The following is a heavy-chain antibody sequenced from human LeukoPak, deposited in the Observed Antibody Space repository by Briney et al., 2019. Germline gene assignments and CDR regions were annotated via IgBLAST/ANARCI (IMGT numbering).Heavy chain of an antibody. CDR1: GYTFTDY. CDR2: INPNSGVT. CDR3: ARANFLYCSSTSCLFDY. Sequence: ASVKVSCKASGYTFTDYMHWVRLAPGRGLEWMGWINPNSGVTNYVQKFQGWVTMTRDTSINTAYMELSRLTSDDTAVYYCARANFLYCSSTSCLFDYWGQGTLVTVSS. V-gene: IGHV1-2*04. J-gene: IGHJ4*02. D-gene: IGHD2-2*01.